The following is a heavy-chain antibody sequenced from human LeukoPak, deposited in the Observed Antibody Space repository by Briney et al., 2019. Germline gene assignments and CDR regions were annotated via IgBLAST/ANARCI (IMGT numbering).Heavy chain of an antibody. CDR3: ARGVAGLFDY. CDR1: GFTVSSNY. D-gene: IGHD6-19*01. Sequence: GQSLRLSCAPSGFTVSSNYMRWVRQAPGKGLEWVSVIYSGGRTYYADSVKGRFTISRHNSKNTLYLQMNSLIAEDTAVYYCARGVAGLFDYWGQGTLVTVSS. J-gene: IGHJ4*02. V-gene: IGHV3-53*04. CDR2: IYSGGRT.